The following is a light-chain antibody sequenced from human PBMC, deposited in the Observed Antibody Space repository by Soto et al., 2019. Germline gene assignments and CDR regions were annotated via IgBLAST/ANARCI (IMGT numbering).Light chain of an antibody. CDR3: QSYDSSLGGSRV. CDR2: GTS. J-gene: IGLJ1*01. V-gene: IGLV1-40*01. Sequence: QSVLTQPPSVSGAPGQRVTISCTGSSSNIGAGYDVHWYQQLPGTAPKLLIYGTSNRPSGVPDRFSGSKSGTSASLAITGLQAEDEADYYCQSYDSSLGGSRVFGTGTKLTVL. CDR1: SSNIGAGYD.